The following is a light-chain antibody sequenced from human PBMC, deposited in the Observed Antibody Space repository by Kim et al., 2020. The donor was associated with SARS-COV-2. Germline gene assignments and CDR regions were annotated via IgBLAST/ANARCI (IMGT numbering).Light chain of an antibody. CDR3: LQDYNFPWT. CDR1: QRIRND. CDR2: AAS. V-gene: IGKV1-6*01. J-gene: IGKJ1*01. Sequence: ASVEDRVTITCRASQRIRNDLGWYQQKPGKAPKLLIYAASSLQSGVPSRFSGSGSGTDFTLTISSLQPEDFATYYCLQDYNFPWTFGQGTKVDIK.